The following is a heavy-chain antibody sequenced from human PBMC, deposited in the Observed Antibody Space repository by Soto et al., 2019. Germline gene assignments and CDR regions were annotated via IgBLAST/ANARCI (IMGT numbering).Heavy chain of an antibody. CDR3: ATMNRPTMARGVIHNWFDP. J-gene: IGHJ5*02. CDR1: GGSFSGYY. Sequence: PSETLSLTCAVYGGSFSGYYWSWIRQPPGKGLEWIGEINHSGSTNYNPSLKSRVTISVDTSKNQFSLKLSSVTAADTAVYYCATMNRPTMARGVIHNWFDPCGQGTLVTVSS. CDR2: INHSGST. V-gene: IGHV4-34*01. D-gene: IGHD3-10*01.